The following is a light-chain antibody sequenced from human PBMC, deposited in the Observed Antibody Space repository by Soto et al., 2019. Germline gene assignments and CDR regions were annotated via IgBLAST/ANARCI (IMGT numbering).Light chain of an antibody. CDR3: QHHNSYSQT. CDR1: QSIRYY. CDR2: GAS. V-gene: IGKV1-5*01. Sequence: DIQLTQSPPTLSASVGDRVTITCRASQSIRYYLAWYQQMPGKAPKLLIYGASSLQSGVPSRFSGSGSGTEFTLTISSLQPDDFATYFCQHHNSYSQTFGKGTKVQI. J-gene: IGKJ1*01.